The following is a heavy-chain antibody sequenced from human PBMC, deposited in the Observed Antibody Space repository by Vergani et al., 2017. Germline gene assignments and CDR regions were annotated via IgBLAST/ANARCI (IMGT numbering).Heavy chain of an antibody. CDR1: EYSFGNYW. J-gene: IGHJ4*02. D-gene: IGHD1-1*01. CDR2: ISPADSDN. Sequence: EVELVQSGPEMRKRGESLKISCKGSEYSFGNYWIGGVRQTLGKGLEWMGIISPADSDNRYSPSFQGKVTIPAAKSISTAFLRWDSPKASDTALYDCAGHTTYTDSWGRETLVTVSS. V-gene: IGHV5-51*01. CDR3: AGHTTYTDS.